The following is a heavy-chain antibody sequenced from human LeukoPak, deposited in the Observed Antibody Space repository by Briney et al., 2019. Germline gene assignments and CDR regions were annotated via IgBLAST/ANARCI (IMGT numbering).Heavy chain of an antibody. CDR3: ARVKEERRLVVPAAVPLEY. CDR2: ISGGSSST. D-gene: IGHD2-2*01. CDR1: GFTFSSYA. Sequence: GGSLRLSCAAPGFTFSSYAMRWVRQAPGKGRGWVSAISGGSSSTSYADSVKGRFTISRDNANNTLYLQMNSLRAEDTAVYYCARVKEERRLVVPAAVPLEYWGQGTLVTVSS. V-gene: IGHV3-23*01. J-gene: IGHJ4*02.